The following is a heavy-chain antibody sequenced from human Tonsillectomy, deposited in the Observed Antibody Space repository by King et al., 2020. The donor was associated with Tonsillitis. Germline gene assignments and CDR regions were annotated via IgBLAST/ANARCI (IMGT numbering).Heavy chain of an antibody. D-gene: IGHD3-22*01. CDR2: NNPNSGGT. Sequence: VQLVESGAEVKKPGASVKVSCKASGYTFTGYYMHWVRQAPGQGLEWMGWNNPNSGGTNYAQKLQGRVTMTRDTSISTAYMELSRLRSDDTAVYYCARDVTGSYYYDSSGPAGWFDPWGQGTLVTVSS. CDR1: GYTFTGYY. J-gene: IGHJ5*02. V-gene: IGHV1-2*02. CDR3: ARDVTGSYYYDSSGPAGWFDP.